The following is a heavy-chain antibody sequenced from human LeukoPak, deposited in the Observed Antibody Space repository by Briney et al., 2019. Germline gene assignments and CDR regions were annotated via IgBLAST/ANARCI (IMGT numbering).Heavy chain of an antibody. CDR2: INHSGST. Sequence: SETLSLTCAVYGGSFSGYYWSWIRQSPGKGLEWIGEINHSGSTHYSPSLKSRVTLSVDTSKNQFSLSLSSVTAADTAVYYCARGLDGYNYNYWGQGTLVTVSS. CDR3: ARGLDGYNYNY. D-gene: IGHD5-24*01. V-gene: IGHV4-34*01. J-gene: IGHJ4*02. CDR1: GGSFSGYY.